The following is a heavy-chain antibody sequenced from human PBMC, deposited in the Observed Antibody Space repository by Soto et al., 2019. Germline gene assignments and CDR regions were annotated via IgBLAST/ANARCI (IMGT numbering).Heavy chain of an antibody. CDR2: IYYSGST. D-gene: IGHD3-10*01. J-gene: IGHJ6*01. V-gene: IGHV4-59*01. CDR1: GGSISSYY. Sequence: SETLSLTCTVSGGSISSYYWSWIRQPPGKGLEWIGYIYYSGSTNYNPSLKSRVTISVDTSKNQFSLKLSSVTAADTAVYYCARALWCGEFKPTRYYGMDVWGQGTTVTGSS. CDR3: ARALWCGEFKPTRYYGMDV.